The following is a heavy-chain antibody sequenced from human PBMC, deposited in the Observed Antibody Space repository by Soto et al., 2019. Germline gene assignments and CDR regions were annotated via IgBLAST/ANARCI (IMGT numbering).Heavy chain of an antibody. V-gene: IGHV4-59*01. CDR1: GGSISSYY. CDR2: IYYSGST. J-gene: IGHJ4*02. Sequence: PSETLSLTCTVSGGSISSYYWSWIRQPPGKGLEWIGYIYYSGSTNYNPSLKSRVTISVDTSKNQFSLKLSSVTAADTAVYYCARDKDDYVWGRYFDYWGQGTLVTVS. D-gene: IGHD3-16*01. CDR3: ARDKDDYVWGRYFDY.